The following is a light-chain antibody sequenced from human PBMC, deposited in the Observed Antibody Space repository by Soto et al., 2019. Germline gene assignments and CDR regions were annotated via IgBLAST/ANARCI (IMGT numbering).Light chain of an antibody. Sequence: QSALTQPASVSGSPGQSITISCTGTSSDVGGYNYVSWYQQHPGKAPKLIIYEGSKRPSGISNHFSGSKSGNTASLTISGLQADDEADYYCSSYTPISPFVFGTGTKLTVL. J-gene: IGLJ1*01. CDR2: EGS. CDR3: SSYTPISPFV. V-gene: IGLV2-14*01. CDR1: SSDVGGYNY.